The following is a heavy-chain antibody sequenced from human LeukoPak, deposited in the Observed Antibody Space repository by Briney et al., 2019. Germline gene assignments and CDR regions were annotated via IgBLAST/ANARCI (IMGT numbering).Heavy chain of an antibody. CDR1: GFTFSSYS. Sequence: PGGSLRLSCAASGFTFSSYSMNWVRQAPGKGLEWVSSISSSSSYIYYADSVKGRFTISRDNAKNSLYLQMNSLRTEDTAVYFCVRKGDPYYFDYWGQGTLVTVSS. CDR2: ISSSSSYI. CDR3: VRKGDPYYFDY. J-gene: IGHJ4*02. V-gene: IGHV3-21*01.